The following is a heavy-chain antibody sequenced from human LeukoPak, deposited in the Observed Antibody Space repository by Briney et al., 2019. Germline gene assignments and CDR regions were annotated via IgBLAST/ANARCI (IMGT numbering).Heavy chain of an antibody. D-gene: IGHD2-8*01. CDR1: GYTFTKYA. V-gene: IGHV7-4-1*02. CDR3: ARGRTPNGFYYFDY. J-gene: IGHJ4*02. Sequence: ASVKVSCKASGYTFTKYAVNWVRQAPGQGLQWMGWIKTNTGNPTYAQGFTGRFVFSLDTSVTTAYLQISSLKDEDTAVYYCARGRTPNGFYYFDYWGQGTLVTVSS. CDR2: IKTNTGNP.